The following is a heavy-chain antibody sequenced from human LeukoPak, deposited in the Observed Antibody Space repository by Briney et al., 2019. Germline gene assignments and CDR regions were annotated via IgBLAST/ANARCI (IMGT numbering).Heavy chain of an antibody. Sequence: ASVKVSCKASGYTFTSYDINWVRQATGQGLEWMGWMNPNSGNTGYAQKFQGRVTMTRNTSISTAYMELSSLRPEDTAVYYCARDFRPPSEFDPWGQGTLVTVSS. J-gene: IGHJ5*02. CDR2: MNPNSGNT. CDR3: ARDFRPPSEFDP. CDR1: GYTFTSYD. V-gene: IGHV1-8*01.